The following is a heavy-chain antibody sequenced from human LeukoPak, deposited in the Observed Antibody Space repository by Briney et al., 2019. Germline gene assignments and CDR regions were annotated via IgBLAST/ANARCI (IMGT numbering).Heavy chain of an antibody. CDR1: GVSISYNY. D-gene: IGHD4-23*01. J-gene: IGHJ4*02. V-gene: IGHV4-59*01. Sequence: SETLSLTCTVSGVSISYNYWSWIGQPPGKGLEWIGQIFYTGTTEYNPSLKSRVSMSLDTSKNQFSLRLSSVTAGDTAVYYCARQHGGNYLDFWGQGTLVTVSS. CDR2: IFYTGTT. CDR3: ARQHGGNYLDF.